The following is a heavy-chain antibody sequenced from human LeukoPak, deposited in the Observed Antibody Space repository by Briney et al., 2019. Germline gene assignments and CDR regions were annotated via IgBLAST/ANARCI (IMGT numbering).Heavy chain of an antibody. Sequence: SETLSLTCTVSGGSISSYYWSWIRQPPGKGLEWIGYVYYSGGTNYNPSLKSRVTISEDTSKNQFSLKLSSVTAADTAVYYCARDNGGGYYCDYWGRGTLVTVSS. V-gene: IGHV4-59*01. D-gene: IGHD3-22*01. CDR3: ARDNGGGYYCDY. CDR1: GGSISSYY. CDR2: VYYSGGT. J-gene: IGHJ4*02.